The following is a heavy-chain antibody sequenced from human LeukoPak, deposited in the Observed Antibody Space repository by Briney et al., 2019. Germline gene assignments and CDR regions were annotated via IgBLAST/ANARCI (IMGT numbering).Heavy chain of an antibody. Sequence: SETLSPTCGVDGGSFSGYDWSWVRQPPGKGLEWIGEINYGGDTNYNPSLKSRVTISVDTSKNQFSLKVRSVTAADTAVYFCARGLGWKVTPMGLFYMDVWGEGATVTVSS. CDR1: GGSFSGYD. CDR3: ARGLGWKVTPMGLFYMDV. D-gene: IGHD1-1*01. V-gene: IGHV4-34*01. J-gene: IGHJ6*03. CDR2: INYGGDT.